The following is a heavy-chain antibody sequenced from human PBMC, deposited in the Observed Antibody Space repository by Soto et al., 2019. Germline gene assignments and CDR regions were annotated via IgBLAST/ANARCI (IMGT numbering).Heavy chain of an antibody. Sequence: ASVKVSCKASGYTFTSYDINLVRQATGQGLEWMGWMNPNSGNTGYAQKFQGRVTMTRNTSISTAYMELSSLRSEDAAVYYCARVLSEGDYGGVYYYYYYMDVWGKGTTVTVSS. D-gene: IGHD4-17*01. V-gene: IGHV1-8*01. CDR2: MNPNSGNT. CDR1: GYTFTSYD. J-gene: IGHJ6*03. CDR3: ARVLSEGDYGGVYYYYYYMDV.